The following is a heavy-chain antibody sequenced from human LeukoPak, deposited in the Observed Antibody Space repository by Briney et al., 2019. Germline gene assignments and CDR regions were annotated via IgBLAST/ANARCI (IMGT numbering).Heavy chain of an antibody. J-gene: IGHJ4*02. Sequence: PGGSLRLSCAASGFTFSSYSMNWVRQAPGKGLEWVSSISSSSSYIYYADSVKGRFTISRDNSKNTLYLQMNSLRAEDTAVYYCAKRSGWTDVVDYWGQGTLVTVSS. CDR3: AKRSGWTDVVDY. CDR1: GFTFSSYS. V-gene: IGHV3-21*04. CDR2: ISSSSSYI. D-gene: IGHD6-19*01.